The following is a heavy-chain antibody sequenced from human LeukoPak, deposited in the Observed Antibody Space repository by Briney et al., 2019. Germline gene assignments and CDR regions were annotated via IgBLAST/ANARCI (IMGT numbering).Heavy chain of an antibody. J-gene: IGHJ4*02. CDR3: ASDLCPSSTSCYTYAY. Sequence: GGSLRLSCAASGFTFSSYSMNWVRQAPGKGLEWVSYISSSSSTIYYADSVKGRFTISRDNAKNSLYLQMNSLRAEDTAVYYCASDLCPSSTSCYTYAYWGQGTLVTVSS. CDR2: ISSSSSTI. D-gene: IGHD2-2*01. CDR1: GFTFSSYS. V-gene: IGHV3-48*01.